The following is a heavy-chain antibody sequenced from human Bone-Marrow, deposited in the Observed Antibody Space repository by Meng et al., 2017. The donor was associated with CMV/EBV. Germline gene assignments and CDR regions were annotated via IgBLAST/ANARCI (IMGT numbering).Heavy chain of an antibody. CDR1: GFTFSSYA. D-gene: IGHD1-26*01. J-gene: IGHJ5*02. CDR2: ISGSGGST. CDR3: AKDLRWEWELPSNWFDP. Sequence: GFTFSSYAMSWVRQAPGKGLEWVSAISGSGGSTYYADSVKGRFTISRDNSKNTLYLQMNSLRAEDTAVYYCAKDLRWEWELPSNWFDPWGQGTLVTVSS. V-gene: IGHV3-23*01.